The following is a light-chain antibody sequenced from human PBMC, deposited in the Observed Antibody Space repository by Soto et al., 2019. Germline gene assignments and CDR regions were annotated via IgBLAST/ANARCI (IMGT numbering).Light chain of an antibody. Sequence: QLVLTQSPSASASLGASVKLTCTLSSGHSNYAIAWHQQQAEKGPRYLMKVNDDGSHIKGDGIPDRFSASTSGAERYLTISSLQSEDEADYYCQTWGTDIVVFGGGTKLTVL. CDR1: SGHSNYA. CDR2: VNDDGSH. CDR3: QTWGTDIVV. J-gene: IGLJ2*01. V-gene: IGLV4-69*01.